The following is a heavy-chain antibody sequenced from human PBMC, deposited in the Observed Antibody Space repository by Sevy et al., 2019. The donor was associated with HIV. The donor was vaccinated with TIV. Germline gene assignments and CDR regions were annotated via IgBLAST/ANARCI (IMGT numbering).Heavy chain of an antibody. D-gene: IGHD6-19*01. J-gene: IGHJ4*02. V-gene: IGHV3-23*01. Sequence: GGSLRLSCAASGFSFSNYAMSWVRQAPGKGLEWVASTSRSGDSAPSADSVKVRFTISRDNSKDTLFLQMNSLRVDDTAVYYCAKGTVTGTREIDYWGQGTLVTVSS. CDR2: TSRSGDSA. CDR3: AKGTVTGTREIDY. CDR1: GFSFSNYA.